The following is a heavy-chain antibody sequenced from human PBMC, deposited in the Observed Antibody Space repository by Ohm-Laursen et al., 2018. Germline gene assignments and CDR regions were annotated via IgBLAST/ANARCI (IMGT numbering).Heavy chain of an antibody. CDR1: GFTFSSYA. Sequence: GSLRLSCSATGFTFSSYAMSWVRQAPGKGLEWVSAISGSGGSTYYADSVKGRFTISRDNSKNTLYLQMNSLRAEDTAVYYCARNDFWSGPYYIYWGQGTLVTVSS. J-gene: IGHJ4*02. V-gene: IGHV3-23*01. CDR2: ISGSGGST. D-gene: IGHD3-3*01. CDR3: ARNDFWSGPYYIY.